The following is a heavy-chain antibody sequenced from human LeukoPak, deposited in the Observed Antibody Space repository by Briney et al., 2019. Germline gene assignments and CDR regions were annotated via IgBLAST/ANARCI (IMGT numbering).Heavy chain of an antibody. Sequence: ASVKVSCKASGYTFTGYYMHWVRQAPGQGLEWMGWINPNSGGTNYAQKFQGRVTMTRDTSISTAYMELSRLRSDDTAVYYCARDFNLLRHFDWMCCWFDPWGQGTLVTVSP. J-gene: IGHJ5*02. CDR1: GYTFTGYY. V-gene: IGHV1-2*02. D-gene: IGHD3-9*01. CDR3: ARDFNLLRHFDWMCCWFDP. CDR2: INPNSGGT.